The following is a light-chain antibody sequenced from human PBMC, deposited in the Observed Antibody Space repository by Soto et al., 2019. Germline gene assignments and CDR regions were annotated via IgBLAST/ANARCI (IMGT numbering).Light chain of an antibody. V-gene: IGLV2-14*03. CDR1: SSDVGYYNY. J-gene: IGLJ1*01. CDR2: DVS. CDR3: SSYTGRNTYV. Sequence: QSVLTQPASVSGSPGQSITMSCTVTSSDVGYYNYVSWYQLHPGKAPKLMIYDVSNRPSGISNRFSGSKSGNAASLTISGLQAEDEADYYCSSYTGRNTYVFGTGT.